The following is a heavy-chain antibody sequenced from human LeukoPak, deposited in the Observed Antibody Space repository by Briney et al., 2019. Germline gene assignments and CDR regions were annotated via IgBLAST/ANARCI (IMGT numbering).Heavy chain of an antibody. D-gene: IGHD3-22*01. CDR3: ARDIGVGSSGYYGYFDY. CDR2: ISYDGSNK. Sequence: GRSLRLSCAASGFTFSSYALRWVRPAPGKGLEWVALISYDGSNKYFADSVRGRFTISRDDSKHTLYLQMNSLRAEDTAVYYCARDIGVGSSGYYGYFDYWRQGTLVTVSS. V-gene: IGHV3-30-3*01. CDR1: GFTFSSYA. J-gene: IGHJ4*02.